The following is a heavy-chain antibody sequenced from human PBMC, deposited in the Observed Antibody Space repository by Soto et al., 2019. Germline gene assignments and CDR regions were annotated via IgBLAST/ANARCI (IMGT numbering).Heavy chain of an antibody. CDR3: AHRVLRAVFGLVTTTAIYFDF. CDR2: IYWDDDK. CDR1: GFSLTTSGVG. J-gene: IGHJ4*02. Sequence: QITLNESGPTVVKPTETLTLTCTFSGFSLTTSGVGVGWVRQSPGKAPEWRAFIYWDDDKRYSTSLKSRLTITQDTSKNQVVLTMANVDPADKATYYCAHRVLRAVFGLVTTTAIYFDFWGQGTPVVVSS. V-gene: IGHV2-5*02. D-gene: IGHD3-3*01.